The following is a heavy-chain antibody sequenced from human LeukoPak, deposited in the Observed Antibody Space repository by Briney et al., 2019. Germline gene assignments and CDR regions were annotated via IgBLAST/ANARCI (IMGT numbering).Heavy chain of an antibody. CDR2: IPYSGST. CDR3: ARCKDYYVSGSYYKRFDY. V-gene: IGHV4-39*07. J-gene: IGHJ4*02. CDR1: GDSISSNNYY. D-gene: IGHD3-10*01. Sequence: SETLSLTCTVSGDSISSNNYYWAWIRPPPGQGLNGIGSIPYSGSTYYNPSLKSRVTRSVDTCKNQFSLKLSSVTGADTAVYYCARCKDYYVSGSYYKRFDYWGQGALVTDSS.